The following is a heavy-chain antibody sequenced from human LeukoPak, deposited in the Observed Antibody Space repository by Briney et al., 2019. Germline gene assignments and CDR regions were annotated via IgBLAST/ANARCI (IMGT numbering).Heavy chain of an antibody. CDR1: GYSISSGYY. CDR2: IYHSGST. CDR3: ASGVNFDY. D-gene: IGHD3-16*01. V-gene: IGHV4-38-2*02. J-gene: IGHJ4*02. Sequence: SETLSLTCTVSGYSISSGYYWGWIRQPPGKGLEWIGSIYHSGSTYYNPSLKSRVTISVDTSKNQFSLKLSSVTAADTAVYYCASGVNFDYWGQGTLVTVTS.